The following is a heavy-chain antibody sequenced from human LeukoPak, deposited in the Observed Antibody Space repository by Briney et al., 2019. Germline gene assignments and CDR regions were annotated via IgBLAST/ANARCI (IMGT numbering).Heavy chain of an antibody. J-gene: IGHJ4*02. CDR1: GVTLSRSG. CDR3: EKYGDILTGYPYYFDY. Sequence: GSLRLSCEASGVTLSRSGVSWVPQAPGEGLEWGSHIRVGGVGTYYADSVRGRFTISRDNSNNTLCLQMNSPRAEDTAVYYCEKYGDILTGYPYYFDYWGQGTLVTVSS. V-gene: IGHV3-23*01. D-gene: IGHD3-9*01. CDR2: IRVGGVGT.